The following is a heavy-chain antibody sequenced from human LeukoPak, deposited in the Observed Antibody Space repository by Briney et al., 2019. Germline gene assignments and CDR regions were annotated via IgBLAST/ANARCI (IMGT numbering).Heavy chain of an antibody. CDR3: ARADSYIDFDY. CDR1: GFTFSSYG. V-gene: IGHV3-33*01. J-gene: IGHJ4*02. Sequence: GGSLRLSCAASGFTFSSYGMHWVRQAPGKGLEWVAVIWYDGSNKYYADSVKGRFTISRDNSKNTLYLQMNSLRAEGTAVYYCARADSYIDFDYWGQGTLVTASS. D-gene: IGHD2-15*01. CDR2: IWYDGSNK.